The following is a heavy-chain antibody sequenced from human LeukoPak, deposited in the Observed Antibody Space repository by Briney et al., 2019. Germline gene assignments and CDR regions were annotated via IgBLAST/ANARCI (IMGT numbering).Heavy chain of an antibody. J-gene: IGHJ4*02. Sequence: GGSLRLSCAASAFTFSSYGMSWVRQAPGKGLEWVSVISGSGGSTYYADSVKGRFTISRDNAKNSLYLQMNSLRAEDTAVYYCARDYYDSTDGSYDNWGQGTLVTVSS. CDR3: ARDYYDSTDGSYDN. CDR2: ISGSGGST. V-gene: IGHV3-23*01. CDR1: AFTFSSYG. D-gene: IGHD3-22*01.